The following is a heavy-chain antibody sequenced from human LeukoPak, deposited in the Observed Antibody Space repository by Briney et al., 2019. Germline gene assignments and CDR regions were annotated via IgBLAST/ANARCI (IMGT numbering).Heavy chain of an antibody. D-gene: IGHD1-1*01. J-gene: IGHJ4*02. CDR2: TYYRSKWYN. CDR1: GDSVSSSSAA. CDR3: AREGSEGYLFDY. Sequence: SQTLSLTCAISGDSVSSSSAAWSWIRQSPSRGLEWLGRTYYRSKWYNDYAVSVKSRITISPDTSKNQSSLQLNSMTPEDTAVYYCAREGSEGYLFDYWGQGTLVTVSS. V-gene: IGHV6-1*01.